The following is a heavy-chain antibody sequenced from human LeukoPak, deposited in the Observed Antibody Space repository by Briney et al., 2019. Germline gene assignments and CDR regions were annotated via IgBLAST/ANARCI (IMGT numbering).Heavy chain of an antibody. CDR2: ISNSGSTI. Sequence: VESLRLSCAASGFTFSSYEMNRVRQAPGKGLEWISYISNSGSTIYYADSVRGRFTISRDNAKNSLYLQMNSLRAEDTAVYYCAKEAALRDWGQGTLVTVSS. J-gene: IGHJ4*02. V-gene: IGHV3-48*03. D-gene: IGHD4-17*01. CDR1: GFTFSSYE. CDR3: AKEAALRD.